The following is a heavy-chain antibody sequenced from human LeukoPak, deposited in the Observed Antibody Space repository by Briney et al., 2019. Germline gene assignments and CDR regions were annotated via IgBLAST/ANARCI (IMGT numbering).Heavy chain of an antibody. Sequence: SETLSLTCTVSSGSISNGDYYWSWIRQPPGKGLEWIGYIYYSGSTYYNPSLKSRVTISVDTSKNQFSLKLSSVTAADTAVYYCARWGRGWPSAFDLWGQGTMVTASS. V-gene: IGHV4-30-4*08. D-gene: IGHD2-15*01. CDR1: SGSISNGDYY. CDR2: IYYSGST. J-gene: IGHJ3*01. CDR3: ARWGRGWPSAFDL.